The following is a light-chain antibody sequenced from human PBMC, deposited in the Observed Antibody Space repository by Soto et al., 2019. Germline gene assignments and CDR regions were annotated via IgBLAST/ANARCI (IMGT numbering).Light chain of an antibody. Sequence: VLAQSPGALSLSPGERATLSCRASQRVTNSFLAWYQQKPGQAPRLLIYGASRRATGIPDRFTGSGSGTDFPLTISRLEPEDFAVYYCQQYVSSPWAFGQGTTWEI. CDR3: QQYVSSPWA. CDR1: QRVTNSF. CDR2: GAS. J-gene: IGKJ1*01. V-gene: IGKV3-20*01.